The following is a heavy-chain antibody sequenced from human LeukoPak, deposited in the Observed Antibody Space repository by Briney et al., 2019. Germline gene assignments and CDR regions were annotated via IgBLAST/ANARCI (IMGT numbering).Heavy chain of an antibody. J-gene: IGHJ4*02. CDR2: IRIKANNYAT. CDR3: TGQEYSSSPGDY. CDR1: GFTFSGSA. Sequence: GGSLRLSCAASGFTFSGSAMHWVRQAPGKGLEWVGRIRIKANNYATAYATSVKGRFTISRDDSRNTAYLQMNSLKTEDTAVYYCTGQEYSSSPGDYWGQGTLVTVSS. V-gene: IGHV3-73*01. D-gene: IGHD6-6*01.